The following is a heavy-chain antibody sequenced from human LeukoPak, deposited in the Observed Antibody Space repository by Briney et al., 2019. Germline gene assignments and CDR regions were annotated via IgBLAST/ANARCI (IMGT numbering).Heavy chain of an antibody. D-gene: IGHD6-13*01. CDR1: GGTFSSYA. V-gene: IGHV1-69*05. Sequence: GASVKVPCKASGGTFSSYAISWVRQAPGQGLEWMGGIVPIFGTANYAQKFQGRVTITTDESTSTAYMELSSLRSEDTAVYYCAAYSSSYTRDDYWGQGTLVTVSS. CDR3: AAYSSSYTRDDY. CDR2: IVPIFGTA. J-gene: IGHJ4*02.